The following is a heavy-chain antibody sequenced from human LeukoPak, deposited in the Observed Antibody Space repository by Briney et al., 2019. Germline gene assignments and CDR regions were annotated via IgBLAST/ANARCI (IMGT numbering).Heavy chain of an antibody. D-gene: IGHD2-2*01. J-gene: IGHJ4*02. V-gene: IGHV1-2*02. CDR1: GYTFTSYG. CDR3: ARLADCSSSSCRSFDY. CDR2: INPNSGFT. Sequence: ASVKVSCKASGYTFTSYGISWVRQAPGQGLEWMGWINPNSGFTNYAQKFQGRVTMTRDTSISTAYMELSRLRSDDTAVYYCARLADCSSSSCRSFDYRGQGTLVTVSS.